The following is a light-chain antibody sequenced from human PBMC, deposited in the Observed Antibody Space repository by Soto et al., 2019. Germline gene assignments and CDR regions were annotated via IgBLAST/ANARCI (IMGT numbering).Light chain of an antibody. CDR2: EVS. V-gene: IGLV2-8*01. CDR3: SSYLGTNPFL. Sequence: QSVLTQPPSASWCPGQTVSISCTGTSSDVGGYNYVSWYQQHPGKAPKLMIYEVSERPSGVPDRFPGSKSSNTASLTVSGLQAEDYSYYSCSSYLGTNPFLLATGP. CDR1: SSDVGGYNY. J-gene: IGLJ1*01.